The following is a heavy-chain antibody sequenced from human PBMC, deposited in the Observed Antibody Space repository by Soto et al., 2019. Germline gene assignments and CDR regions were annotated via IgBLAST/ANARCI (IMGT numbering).Heavy chain of an antibody. D-gene: IGHD2-15*01. CDR2: IYYSGST. CDR3: AREYLSGGSPSYWFDP. CDR1: GGSISSGGYY. V-gene: IGHV4-31*03. Sequence: PSETLSLTCTVSGGSISSGGYYWSWILQHPGKGLEWIGYIYYSGSTYYNPSLKSRVTISVDTSKNQFSLKLSSVTAADTAVYYCAREYLSGGSPSYWFDPWGQGTLVTSPQ. J-gene: IGHJ5*02.